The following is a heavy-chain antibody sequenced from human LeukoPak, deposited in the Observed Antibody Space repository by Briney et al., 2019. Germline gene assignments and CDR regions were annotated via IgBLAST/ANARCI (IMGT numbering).Heavy chain of an antibody. CDR1: GAIIKREGFN. J-gene: IGHJ4*02. V-gene: IGHV4-39*01. CDR2: IFYNGDI. Sequence: SETLSLTCSVSGAIIKREGFNWDWIRQPPGKGLEYIGSIFYNGDIYYNPSLESRVTISVDTSKNQFSLNMFYVTAADTAVYYCTRRPKEPGFWSGYVDSWGQGTLVTVSS. CDR3: TRRPKEPGFWSGYVDS. D-gene: IGHD3-3*01.